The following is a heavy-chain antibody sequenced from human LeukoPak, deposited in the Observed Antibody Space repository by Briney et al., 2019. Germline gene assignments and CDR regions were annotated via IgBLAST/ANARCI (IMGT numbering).Heavy chain of an antibody. Sequence: GASVKVSCKASGYTFTSYAMHWVRQAPGQRLERMGWINAGNGNTKYSQKFQGRVTITRDTSASTAYMELSSLRSEDTAVYYCARDWGEDIVVVPASFGMDVWGQGTTVTVSS. CDR3: ARDWGEDIVVVPASFGMDV. V-gene: IGHV1-3*01. CDR1: GYTFTSYA. J-gene: IGHJ6*02. D-gene: IGHD2-2*01. CDR2: INAGNGNT.